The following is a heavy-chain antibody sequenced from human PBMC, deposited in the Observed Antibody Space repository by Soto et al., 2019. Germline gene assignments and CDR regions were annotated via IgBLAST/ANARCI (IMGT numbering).Heavy chain of an antibody. Sequence: GASVKVSCKASGGTFSSYAISWVRQAPGQGLEWMGGIIPIFGTANYAQKFQGRVTITADESTSTAYMELSSLRSEDTAVYYCAGRARVRTRNYYYYYGMDVWGQGTTVTVSS. J-gene: IGHJ6*02. CDR1: GGTFSSYA. CDR3: AGRARVRTRNYYYYYGMDV. D-gene: IGHD1-1*01. CDR2: IIPIFGTA. V-gene: IGHV1-69*13.